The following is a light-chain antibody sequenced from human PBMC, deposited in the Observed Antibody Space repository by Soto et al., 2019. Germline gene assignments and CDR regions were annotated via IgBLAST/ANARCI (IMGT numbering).Light chain of an antibody. CDR2: GAS. Sequence: EIVMTQSPATLSVSPGERATLSCRASQSVSSNLAWYQQKPGQAPRLLIYGASTRATGIPARFSGSGSGTEFPLTISSLQSEDFAVYYCQQYNNWPYTFGPGTKLEMK. J-gene: IGKJ2*01. CDR3: QQYNNWPYT. V-gene: IGKV3-15*01. CDR1: QSVSSN.